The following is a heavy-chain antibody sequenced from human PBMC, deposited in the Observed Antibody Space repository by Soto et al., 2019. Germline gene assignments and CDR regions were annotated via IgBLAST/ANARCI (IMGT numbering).Heavy chain of an antibody. J-gene: IGHJ4*02. CDR1: GFTFSSYG. CDR2: ISYDGSNK. CDR3: AKVLAMATIAVSVDY. V-gene: IGHV3-30*18. Sequence: GGSLRLSCAASGFTFSSYGMHWVRQAPGKGLEWVAVISYDGSNKYYADSVKGRFTISRDNSKNTLYLQMNSLRAEDTAVYYCAKVLAMATIAVSVDYWGQGTLVTVSS. D-gene: IGHD5-12*01.